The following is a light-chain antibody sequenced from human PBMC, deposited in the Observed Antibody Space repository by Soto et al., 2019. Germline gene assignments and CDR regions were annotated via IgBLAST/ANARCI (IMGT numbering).Light chain of an antibody. CDR2: DAS. V-gene: IGKV3D-20*02. Sequence: IVVSLSPVTLSFSPGERATLSCTASQSLRSSFLAWYQQKPGQAPRLLIYDASSRAAGIPDRFSGSGSGTDFTLTISSLEPEDFAVYYCQQCDTSPITFGQGTRLDIK. CDR1: QSLRSSF. J-gene: IGKJ5*01. CDR3: QQCDTSPIT.